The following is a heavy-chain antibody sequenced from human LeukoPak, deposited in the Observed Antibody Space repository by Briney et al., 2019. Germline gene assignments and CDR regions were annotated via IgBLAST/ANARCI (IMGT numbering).Heavy chain of an antibody. CDR1: GFTFSSYA. V-gene: IGHV3-30*01. D-gene: IGHD5-12*01. CDR2: ISYDGSNK. Sequence: PGGSLRLSCAASGFTFSSYAMHWVRQAPGKGLEWVAVISYDGSNKYYADSVKGRFTISRDNSKNTLYLQMNSLRAEDTAVYYCARDRGYSGYDSGMDVWGQGTTVTVSS. CDR3: ARDRGYSGYDSGMDV. J-gene: IGHJ6*02.